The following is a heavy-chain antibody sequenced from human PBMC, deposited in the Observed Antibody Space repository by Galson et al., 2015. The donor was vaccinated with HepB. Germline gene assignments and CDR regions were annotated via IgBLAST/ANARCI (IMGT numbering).Heavy chain of an antibody. V-gene: IGHV3-74*01. CDR3: VRSSNFDT. CDR1: RFTFSSYW. Sequence: SLRLSCAASRFTFSSYWMHWVRQAPGKGLVWVSRIKTDGSYTSYADSVKGRFTISRDNAKNTVYLEMNSLRTEDTSIYYCVRSSNFDTWGQGTLVTVSS. CDR2: IKTDGSYT. D-gene: IGHD2-2*01. J-gene: IGHJ4*02.